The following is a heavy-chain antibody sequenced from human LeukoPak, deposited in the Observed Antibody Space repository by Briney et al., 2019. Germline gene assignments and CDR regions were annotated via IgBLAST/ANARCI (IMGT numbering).Heavy chain of an antibody. Sequence: GGPLRLSRAASGFTFSSYAMRWVRQAPGKGVEWVSAISGSGGSTYYADSVKGRFTISRDNSKNTLYLQMNSLRAEDTAVYYCADSIMITFGGVIPQTLGYWGQGTLVTVSS. J-gene: IGHJ4*02. CDR1: GFTFSSYA. V-gene: IGHV3-23*01. D-gene: IGHD3-16*02. CDR2: ISGSGGST. CDR3: ADSIMITFGGVIPQTLGY.